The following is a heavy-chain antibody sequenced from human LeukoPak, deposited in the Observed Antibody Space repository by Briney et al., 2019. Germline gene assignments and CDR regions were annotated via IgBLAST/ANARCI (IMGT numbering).Heavy chain of an antibody. CDR1: GGSLSSYY. V-gene: IGHV4-59*08. CDR2: IYYSGST. CDR3: ARRPWYYDILTGYSPFDY. J-gene: IGHJ4*02. D-gene: IGHD3-9*01. Sequence: SETLSLTCTVSGGSLSSYYWSWIRQPPGKGLEWIGYIYYSGSTYYNPSLKSRVTISVDTSKNQFSLKLSSVTAADTAVYYCARRPWYYDILTGYSPFDYWGQGTLVTVSS.